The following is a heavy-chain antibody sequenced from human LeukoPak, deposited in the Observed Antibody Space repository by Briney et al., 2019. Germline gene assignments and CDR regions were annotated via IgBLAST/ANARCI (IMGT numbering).Heavy chain of an antibody. J-gene: IGHJ3*02. D-gene: IGHD3-9*01. CDR2: IQHDGGEK. V-gene: IGHV3-7*01. CDR1: GFTFSSYW. Sequence: GGSLRLSCAASGFTFSSYWMSWVRQAPGKGLEWVANIQHDGGEKYSVDSVKGRFTISRDNAKNSLYLQMNSLRAEDTAVYYCARDPERYFDWLGAFDIWGQGTMVTVSS. CDR3: ARDPERYFDWLGAFDI.